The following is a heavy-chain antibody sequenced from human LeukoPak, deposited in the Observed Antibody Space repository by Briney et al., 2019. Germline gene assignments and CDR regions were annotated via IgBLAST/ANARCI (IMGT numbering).Heavy chain of an antibody. J-gene: IGHJ4*02. Sequence: SGTLSLTCTVSGDSISSSYWGWIRQPAGKGLEWIGRIHTSGSTYYSPSLKSRVTMSVDTSTNQFSLKLGSVTAADTAMYYCARVRLGRGLDYWGQGTLVTVSS. D-gene: IGHD6-19*01. CDR3: ARVRLGRGLDY. V-gene: IGHV4-4*07. CDR2: IHTSGST. CDR1: GDSISSSY.